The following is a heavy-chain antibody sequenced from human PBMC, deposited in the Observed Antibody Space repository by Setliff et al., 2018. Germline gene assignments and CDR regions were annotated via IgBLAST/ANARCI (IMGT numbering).Heavy chain of an antibody. CDR1: GASTNSGDYY. CDR3: ARRYFDSESYFYFDY. D-gene: IGHD3-10*01. Sequence: SETLSLTCTVSGASTNSGDYYWSWIRQRPGKALEYIGYVDFSGKTDYNPSIKSRLTMSFDTSKNQFSLRLRSVSAADTAVYFCARRYFDSESYFYFDYWGQGTLVTVSS. V-gene: IGHV4-30-4*08. J-gene: IGHJ4*02. CDR2: VDFSGKT.